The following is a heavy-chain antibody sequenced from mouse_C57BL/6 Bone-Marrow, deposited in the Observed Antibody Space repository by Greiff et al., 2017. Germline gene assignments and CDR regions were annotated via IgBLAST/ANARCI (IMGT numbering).Heavy chain of an antibody. V-gene: IGHV1-59*01. CDR3: ARNYYCSSWNWDFDV. CDR1: GYTFTSYW. J-gene: IGHJ1*03. Sequence: QVQLQQPGAELVRPGTSVKLSCKASGYTFTSYWMHWVKQRPGQGLEWIGVIDPSDSYTNYNQKFKGKATLTVDTSSSTAYMQLSSLTSEDSAVYYCARNYYCSSWNWDFDVWGTGTTVTVSS. D-gene: IGHD1-1*01. CDR2: IDPSDSYT.